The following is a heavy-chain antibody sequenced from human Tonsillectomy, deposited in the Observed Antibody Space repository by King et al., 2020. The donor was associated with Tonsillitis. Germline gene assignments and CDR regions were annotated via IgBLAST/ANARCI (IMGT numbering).Heavy chain of an antibody. V-gene: IGHV3-48*01. J-gene: IGHJ4*02. CDR1: GFTFSSHS. Sequence: EVQLQESGGDLVQPGGSLRLSCAASGFTFSSHSMNWVRQAPGKGLEWVSYISDNSHTIYYTDSVRGRFTISRDNAKNSLYLQMNSLRAEDTAVYYCARGDLVAASRFDYWGQGPLVTVSS. CDR3: ARGDLVAASRFDY. CDR2: ISDNSHTI. D-gene: IGHD2-15*01.